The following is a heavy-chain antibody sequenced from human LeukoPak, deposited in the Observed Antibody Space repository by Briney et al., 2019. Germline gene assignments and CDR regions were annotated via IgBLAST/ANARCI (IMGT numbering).Heavy chain of an antibody. J-gene: IGHJ6*01. CDR1: GFTFSGSA. V-gene: IGHV3-73*01. CDR3: TRSDAYYYGSGTPWEAYYYYGMDV. CDR2: IRSKANSYAT. Sequence: GGSLRLSCAASGFTFSGSAMHWVRQASGKGLEWVGRIRSKANSYATAYAASVKGRFTISRDDSKNTAYLQMNSLKTEDTAVYYCTRSDAYYYGSGTPWEAYYYYGMDVWGRGTTVTVSS. D-gene: IGHD3-10*01.